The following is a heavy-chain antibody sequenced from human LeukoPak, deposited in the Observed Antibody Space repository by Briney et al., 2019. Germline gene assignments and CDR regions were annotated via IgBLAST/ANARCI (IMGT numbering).Heavy chain of an antibody. CDR1: GFTFSTYG. D-gene: IGHD3-22*01. CDR2: ISYDGSNE. J-gene: IGHJ4*02. Sequence: PGGSLRLSCAASGFTFSTYGMHWVRQAPGKGLEWVVVISYDGSNEYYADSVKGRFTISRDNSKNTLYVQVNSLGTEYTAAYYCAKGSYYDSSGSFYFDYWGQGTLVTVSS. CDR3: AKGSYYDSSGSFYFDY. V-gene: IGHV3-30*18.